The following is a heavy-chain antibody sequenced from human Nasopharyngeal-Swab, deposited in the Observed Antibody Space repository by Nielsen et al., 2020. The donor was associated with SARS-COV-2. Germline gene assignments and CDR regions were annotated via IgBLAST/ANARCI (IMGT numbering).Heavy chain of an antibody. D-gene: IGHD3-22*01. Sequence: GGSLRLSCSASGFTFSSYAMHWVRQAPGKGLEYVSAISSNGGSTYYADSVKGRFTISGDNSKNTLYLQMSSLRAEDTAVYYCVKDHRHSSGYYYYGMDVWGQGTTVTVSS. CDR2: ISSNGGST. CDR1: GFTFSSYA. CDR3: VKDHRHSSGYYYYGMDV. J-gene: IGHJ6*02. V-gene: IGHV3-64D*06.